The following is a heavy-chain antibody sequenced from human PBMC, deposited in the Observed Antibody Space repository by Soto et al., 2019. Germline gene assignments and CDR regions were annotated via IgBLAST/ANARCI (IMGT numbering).Heavy chain of an antibody. CDR2: IYYSGST. Sequence: SETLSLTCIVSSGSISFYYWSWIRQPPGKGLEWIGNIYYSGSTNYNPSLKSRVTISVDTSKNQFSLKLSSVTAADAAVYYCARLRSGYTVFDIWGQGTMVTVSS. V-gene: IGHV4-59*08. CDR1: SGSISFYY. D-gene: IGHD3-3*01. J-gene: IGHJ3*02. CDR3: ARLRSGYTVFDI.